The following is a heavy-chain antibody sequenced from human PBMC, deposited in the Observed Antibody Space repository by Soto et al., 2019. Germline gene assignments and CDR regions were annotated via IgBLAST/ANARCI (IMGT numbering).Heavy chain of an antibody. CDR1: GFTFTSYW. CDR3: ARVSNRSGSYYAGDN. J-gene: IGHJ4*02. D-gene: IGHD1-26*01. V-gene: IGHV3-74*01. CDR2: ISSDGRST. Sequence: EVQLVESGGGLVQSGGSLRLSCAASGFTFTSYWMFWVRQAPGKGLVWVSRISSDGRSTTYADSVKGRVTISRDNAKNTLYLQMNSLRAEDTAVYYCARVSNRSGSYYAGDNWGQGTLVTVSS.